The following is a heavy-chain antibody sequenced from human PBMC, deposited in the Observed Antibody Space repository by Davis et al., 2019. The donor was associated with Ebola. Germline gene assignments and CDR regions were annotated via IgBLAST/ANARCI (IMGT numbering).Heavy chain of an antibody. Sequence: PSETLSLTCTVSGGSISSYYWSWIRQPPGKGLEWIGYIYYSGSTNYNPSLKSRVTISVDTSKNQFSLKLSSVTAADTAVYYCARWRIRDAFDIWGQGTMVTVSS. V-gene: IGHV4-59*08. D-gene: IGHD5-12*01. CDR1: GGSISSYY. CDR2: IYYSGST. CDR3: ARWRIRDAFDI. J-gene: IGHJ3*02.